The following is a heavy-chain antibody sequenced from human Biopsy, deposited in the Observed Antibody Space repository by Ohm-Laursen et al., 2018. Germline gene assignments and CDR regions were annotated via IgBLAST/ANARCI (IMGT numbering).Heavy chain of an antibody. D-gene: IGHD1-7*01. J-gene: IGHJ5*02. CDR2: LTPVSGNS. V-gene: IGHV1-8*01. CDR3: GRAVRNQLLTDP. Sequence: ASVKVSCKASGYTFTSYDITWARQASGQGPEWIGWLTPVSGNSNFGQKFRGRVTVTSDTSISTAYMELSGLTSDDTATYYCGRAVRNQLLTDPWGQGTLATVTS. CDR1: GYTFTSYD.